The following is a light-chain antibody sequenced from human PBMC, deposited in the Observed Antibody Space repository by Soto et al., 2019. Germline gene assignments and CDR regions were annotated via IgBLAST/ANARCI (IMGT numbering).Light chain of an antibody. CDR3: FSFTTDWTHV. CDR1: SSDIGAYNY. V-gene: IGLV2-14*01. CDR2: EVS. J-gene: IGLJ1*01. Sequence: SALTQPASVSGSPGQSITISCTGSSSDIGAYNYVSWFQQYPGKAPKLIISEVSNRPSGVSNRFSGSKSGTAASLTISGLQTEDEADYFCFSFTTDWTHVFGTGTK.